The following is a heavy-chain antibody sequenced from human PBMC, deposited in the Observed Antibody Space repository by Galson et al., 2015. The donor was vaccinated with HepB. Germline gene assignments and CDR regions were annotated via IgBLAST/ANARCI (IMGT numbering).Heavy chain of an antibody. J-gene: IGHJ4*02. V-gene: IGHV1-3*01. D-gene: IGHD2-15*01. CDR2: INAGNGNT. CDR3: ARDGWLAGVVVVAATPVGSD. CDR1: GYTFTSYA. Sequence: SVKVSCKASGYTFTSYAMHWVRQAPGQRLEWMGWINAGNGNTKYSQKFQGRVTITRDTSASTAYMELSSLRSEDTAVYYCARDGWLAGVVVVAATPVGSDWGQGTLVTVSS.